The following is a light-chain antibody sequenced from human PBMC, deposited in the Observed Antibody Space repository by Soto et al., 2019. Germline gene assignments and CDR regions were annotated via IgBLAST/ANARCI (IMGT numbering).Light chain of an antibody. CDR2: DVS. V-gene: IGLV2-14*01. Sequence: QSALNQPASVSGSPGQSITISCTGTSTDVGRYNYVSWYQQHPGKAPKLMVYDVSNRPSWVSNRFSGSKSGITASLTISGLQAEDEADYYCTSYTSGSTYVFGTGTKVTVL. J-gene: IGLJ1*01. CDR3: TSYTSGSTYV. CDR1: STDVGRYNY.